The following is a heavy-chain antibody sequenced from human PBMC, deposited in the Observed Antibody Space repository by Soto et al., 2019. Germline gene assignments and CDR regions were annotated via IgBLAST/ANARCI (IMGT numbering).Heavy chain of an antibody. CDR2: MKPNSGNT. CDR3: ARSTNASGERH. J-gene: IGHJ4*02. V-gene: IGHV1-8*01. Sequence: QVQLVQSGAEGKKPGASVKVSCKASGYTFTSYDIDWVRQATGQGLEWMGWMKPNSGNTGFAQKFQGRVTMHRNTSIRTAYMELRRLRCEGTAVYYCARSTNASGERHWGQGNLVSVPS. D-gene: IGHD2-8*01. CDR1: GYTFTSYD.